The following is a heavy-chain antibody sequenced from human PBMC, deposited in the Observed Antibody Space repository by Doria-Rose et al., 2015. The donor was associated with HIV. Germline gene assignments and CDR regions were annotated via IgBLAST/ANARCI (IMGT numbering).Heavy chain of an antibody. D-gene: IGHD6-13*01. J-gene: IGHJ2*01. Sequence: RQPPGKGLEWIGEINHSGSTNYNPSLESRVTISVDTSKNQFSLKLTSVTAADTAVYYRARGRVDYSSSLFWYFDLWGRGTLVTVSS. CDR3: ARGRVDYSSSLFWYFDL. V-gene: IGHV4-34*01. CDR2: INHSGST.